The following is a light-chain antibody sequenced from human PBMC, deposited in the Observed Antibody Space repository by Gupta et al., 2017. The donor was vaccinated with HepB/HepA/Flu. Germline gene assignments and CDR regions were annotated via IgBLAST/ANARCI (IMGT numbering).Light chain of an antibody. CDR2: DAS. J-gene: IGKJ3*01. CDR1: QSVSSY. V-gene: IGKV3-11*01. CDR3: QQRGA. Sequence: EIVLTQSPATLSLSPGERATLSCRASQSVSSYLAWYQQKPGQAPRLLIYDASNSATGIPARFSGSGSGTDFTLTISSLEPEYFAVYYCQQRGAFGPGTKVDIK.